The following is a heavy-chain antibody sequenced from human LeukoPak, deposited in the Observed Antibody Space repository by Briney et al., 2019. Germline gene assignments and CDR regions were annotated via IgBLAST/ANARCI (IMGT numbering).Heavy chain of an antibody. J-gene: IGHJ6*04. Sequence: GGSLRLSCAASGFTFSSYSMNWVRQAPGKGLEWVSYISSSSSTIYYADSVKGRSTISRDNAKNSLYLQMNSLRAEDTAVYYCAELGITMIGGVWGKGTTVTISS. CDR2: ISSSSSTI. D-gene: IGHD3-10*02. CDR1: GFTFSSYS. CDR3: AELGITMIGGV. V-gene: IGHV3-48*01.